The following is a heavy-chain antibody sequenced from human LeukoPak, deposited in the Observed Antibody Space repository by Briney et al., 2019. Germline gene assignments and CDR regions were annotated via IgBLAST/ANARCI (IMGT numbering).Heavy chain of an antibody. CDR2: IYYSGST. CDR1: GGSISSSSYY. CDR3: ARGNHPGETWFDP. D-gene: IGHD3-16*01. J-gene: IGHJ5*02. V-gene: IGHV4-39*07. Sequence: PSETLSLTCTVSGGSISSSSYYWGWIRQPPGKGLEWIGSIYYSGSTYYNPSLKSRVTISVDRSKNQFSLKLSSVTAADTAVYYCARGNHPGETWFDPWGQGTQVTVSS.